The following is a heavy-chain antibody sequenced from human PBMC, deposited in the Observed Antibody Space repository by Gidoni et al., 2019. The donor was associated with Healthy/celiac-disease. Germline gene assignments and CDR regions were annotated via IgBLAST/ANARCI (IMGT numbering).Heavy chain of an antibody. D-gene: IGHD3-3*01. J-gene: IGHJ6*02. CDR2: IYYSGST. Sequence: QLQLQASGPGLVKPSETLSLTCTVSGGSISTRSYYWGWIRQPPGKGLDWIGSIYYSGSTYYNPSLKSRVTISVDTSKNQFSLKLSSVTAADTAVYYCARDLFDFWSGYSILYYYYGMDVWGQGTTVTVSS. V-gene: IGHV4-39*02. CDR1: GGSISTRSYY. CDR3: ARDLFDFWSGYSILYYYYGMDV.